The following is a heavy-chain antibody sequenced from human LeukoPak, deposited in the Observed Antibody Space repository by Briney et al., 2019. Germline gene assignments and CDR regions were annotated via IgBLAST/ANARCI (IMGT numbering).Heavy chain of an antibody. J-gene: IGHJ4*02. CDR2: IYYSGST. V-gene: IGHV4-39*07. CDR1: GGSISGSSYY. CDR3: ARDGGDYFDY. D-gene: IGHD3-3*01. Sequence: PSETLSLTCTVSGGSISGSSYYWGWIRQPPGKGLEWIGSIYYSGSTYYNPSLKSRVTISVDTSKNQFSLKLSSVTAADTAVYYCARDGGDYFDYWGQGTLVTVS.